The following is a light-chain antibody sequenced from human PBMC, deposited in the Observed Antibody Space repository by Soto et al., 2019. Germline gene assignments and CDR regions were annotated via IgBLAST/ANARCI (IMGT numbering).Light chain of an antibody. V-gene: IGKV3-15*01. CDR2: GAS. CDR1: QSVSRN. CDR3: QQYGDWPPET. Sequence: EVVLTQSPATLSVSPGDRATLSCRASQSVSRNLAWYQQKPGQAPRLLIYGASTRATGVPARFSGSGSATEFTLSISSLQAEDFAVYYCQQYGDWPPETFGQGTKLEI. J-gene: IGKJ2*01.